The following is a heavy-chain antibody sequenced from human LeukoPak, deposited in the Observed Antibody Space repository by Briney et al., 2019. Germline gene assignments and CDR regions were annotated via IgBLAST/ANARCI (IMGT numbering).Heavy chain of an antibody. D-gene: IGHD5-12*01. CDR3: ARAGYDSPFDY. Sequence: SETLSLTCTVSGGSISSHYWSWIRQPPGKGLEWIGYIYYSGSTNYNPSLKSRVTISVDTSKNQFSLKLSSVTAAGTAVYYCARAGYDSPFDYWGQGTLVTVSS. CDR2: IYYSGST. CDR1: GGSISSHY. V-gene: IGHV4-59*11. J-gene: IGHJ4*02.